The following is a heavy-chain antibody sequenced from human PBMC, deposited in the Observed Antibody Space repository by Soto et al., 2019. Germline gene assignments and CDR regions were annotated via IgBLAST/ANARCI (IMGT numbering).Heavy chain of an antibody. Sequence: QVQLVQSGAEVKKPGSSVKVSCKASGGTFSSYAISWVRQAPGQGLEWMGGIIPIFGTANYAQKFQGRVTITADESTSTAYMELSSLRSEDTAVYYCARAVITIFGVVNPYYYYYGMDVWGQGTTVTVSS. CDR3: ARAVITIFGVVNPYYYYYGMDV. J-gene: IGHJ6*02. CDR2: IIPIFGTA. V-gene: IGHV1-69*01. CDR1: GGTFSSYA. D-gene: IGHD3-3*01.